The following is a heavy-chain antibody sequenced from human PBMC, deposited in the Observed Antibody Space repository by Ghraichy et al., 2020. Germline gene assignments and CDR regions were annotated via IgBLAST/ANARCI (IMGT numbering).Heavy chain of an antibody. CDR1: GYYIGTGYY. CDR3: ARGPAPRYGGDWHSYNWFDP. Sequence: SETLSLTRAVSGYYIGTGYYWGWVRQSPGKGLEWIGSIYHIGTTHYNPSLNSRVTISLDTVNNQFSLNLQSVTAADTAVYYCARGPAPRYGGDWHSYNWFDPWGQGTLVTVSS. CDR2: IYHIGTT. J-gene: IGHJ5*02. V-gene: IGHV4-38-2*01. D-gene: IGHD2-21*02.